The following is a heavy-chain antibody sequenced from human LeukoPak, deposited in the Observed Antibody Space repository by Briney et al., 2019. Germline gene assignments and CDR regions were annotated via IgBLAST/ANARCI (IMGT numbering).Heavy chain of an antibody. D-gene: IGHD1-26*01. V-gene: IGHV3-48*03. Sequence: PGGSLRRSCAASGFTFSSYEMNWVRQAPGKGLEWVSYISSGGSTVYYADSVKGRFTISRDNAKNSLYLQMNSLRAEDTAVYCCARVIIVGATGIWGQGTMVTVSS. CDR1: GFTFSSYE. CDR3: ARVIIVGATGI. J-gene: IGHJ3*02. CDR2: ISSGGSTV.